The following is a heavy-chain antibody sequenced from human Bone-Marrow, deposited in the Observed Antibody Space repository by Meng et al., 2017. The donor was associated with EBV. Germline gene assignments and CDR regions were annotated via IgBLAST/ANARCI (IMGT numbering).Heavy chain of an antibody. D-gene: IGHD3-10*01. V-gene: IGHV1-3*01. J-gene: IGHJ5*01. CDR1: GYNFTAYA. Sequence: QVQLVSAWAEVNEPGASVKVACKASGYNFTAYAIHWVRQAPGQGLEWMGWINAGNGDRKDSQKCQGRVTITRDSSASTAYMELSSLRSEDTAVYYCARVGGITMIRGVIMTRNNWFDSWGQGTLVTVSS. CDR2: INAGNGDR. CDR3: ARVGGITMIRGVIMTRNNWFDS.